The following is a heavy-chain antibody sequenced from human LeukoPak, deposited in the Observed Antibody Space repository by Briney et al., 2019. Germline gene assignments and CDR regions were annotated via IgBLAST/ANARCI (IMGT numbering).Heavy chain of an antibody. Sequence: GGSLRLSCAASGFTFSSYAMSWVRQAPGKGLEWVSAISGSGGSTYYADSVKGRFTISRDNSKNTLYLQMNSLRAEDTAVYYCAKRTMHYYDSSGYYDYWGRGTLVTVSS. J-gene: IGHJ4*02. CDR2: ISGSGGST. CDR3: AKRTMHYYDSSGYYDY. D-gene: IGHD3-22*01. CDR1: GFTFSSYA. V-gene: IGHV3-23*01.